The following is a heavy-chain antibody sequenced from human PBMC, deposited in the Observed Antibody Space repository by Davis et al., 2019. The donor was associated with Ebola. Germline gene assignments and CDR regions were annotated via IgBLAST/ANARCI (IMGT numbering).Heavy chain of an antibody. J-gene: IGHJ4*02. CDR2: IYYSGST. V-gene: IGHV4-39*01. CDR3: AGLGGDY. Sequence: MPSETLSLTCTVSGGSISSSSYYWGWIRQPPGKGLEWIGSIYYSGSTYYNPSLKSRVTISVDTSKNQFSLKLSSVTAADTAVYYCAGLGGDYWGQGTLVTVSS. CDR1: GGSISSSSYY. D-gene: IGHD6-6*01.